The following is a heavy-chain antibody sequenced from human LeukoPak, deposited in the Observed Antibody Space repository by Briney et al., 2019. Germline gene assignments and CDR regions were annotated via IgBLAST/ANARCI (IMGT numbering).Heavy chain of an antibody. J-gene: IGHJ4*02. CDR3: ARGRTPITMIVVVIKGYYLDY. CDR1: GGSFSGYY. V-gene: IGHV4-34*01. CDR2: VNHSGST. Sequence: KPSETLSLTCGVYGGSFSGYYWSWIRQPPGKGQEWIGEVNHSGSTNYNPSLNSRVTISVDTSKNQFSLKLSSVTAAHTAVYYCARGRTPITMIVVVIKGYYLDYWGQGTLVTISS. D-gene: IGHD3-22*01.